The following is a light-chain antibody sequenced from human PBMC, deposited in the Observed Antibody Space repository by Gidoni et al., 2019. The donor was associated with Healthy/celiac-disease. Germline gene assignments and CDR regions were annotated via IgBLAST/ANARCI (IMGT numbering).Light chain of an antibody. CDR3: QQTYRIPFT. CDR2: TWK. J-gene: IGKJ4*01. Sequence: DIQMTQSPPSLSASIGDRVVITCRASQNINIYLNWFQQKPGRAPQLLIYTWKNLQGWGPSRFSGSGSGTDFTLTISSLQPEDFATYFCQQTYRIPFTFGGGTKVE. CDR1: QNINIY. V-gene: IGKV1-39*01.